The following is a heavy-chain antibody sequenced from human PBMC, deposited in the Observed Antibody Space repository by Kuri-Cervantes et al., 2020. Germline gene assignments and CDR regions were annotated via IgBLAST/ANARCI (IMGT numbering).Heavy chain of an antibody. Sequence: SETLSLTCTVSGGSISSSSYYWGWIRQPPGKGLERIGSIYYSGSTYYNPSLKSRVTISVDTSKNQFSLKLSSVTAPDTAVYYCAREPGGDDFYYYCGMYGWGQGTTVTVSS. CDR1: GGSISSSSYY. CDR2: IYYSGST. V-gene: IGHV4-39*07. CDR3: AREPGGDDFYYYCGMYG. J-gene: IGHJ6*02. D-gene: IGHD3-3*01.